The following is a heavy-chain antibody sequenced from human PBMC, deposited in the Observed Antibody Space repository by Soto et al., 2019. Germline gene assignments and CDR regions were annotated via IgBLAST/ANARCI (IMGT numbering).Heavy chain of an antibody. CDR2: ISAYNGNT. Sequence: ASVKVSCKASGYTFTSYGISWVRQAPGQGLEWMGWISAYNGNTNYAQKLQGRVTMTTDNSKSTLYLQMNSLRAEDTAVYYCEKVRGRYYYYGLDVWGQGTTVTVSS. CDR3: EKVRGRYYYYGLDV. V-gene: IGHV1-18*01. J-gene: IGHJ6*02. CDR1: GYTFTSYG.